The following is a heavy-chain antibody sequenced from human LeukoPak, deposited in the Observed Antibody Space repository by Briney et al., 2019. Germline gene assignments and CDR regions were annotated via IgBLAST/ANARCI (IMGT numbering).Heavy chain of an antibody. CDR2: IYHSGST. D-gene: IGHD6-6*01. CDR3: ARTSIAARRANAFDI. CDR1: GDSISSGNYY. Sequence: SETLSLTCTVSGDSISSGNYYWSWIRQHPGKGLEWIGYIYHSGSTYYNPSLKSRVTISVDRSKNQFSLKLSSVTAADTAVYYCARTSIAARRANAFDIWGQGTMVTVSS. J-gene: IGHJ3*02. V-gene: IGHV4-30-2*01.